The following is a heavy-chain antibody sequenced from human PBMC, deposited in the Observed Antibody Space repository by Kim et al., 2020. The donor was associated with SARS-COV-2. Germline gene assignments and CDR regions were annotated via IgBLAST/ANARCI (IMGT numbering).Heavy chain of an antibody. CDR1: GFTFSSYA. Sequence: GGSLRLSCAASGFTFSSYAMHWVRQAPGKGLEWVAVISYDGSNKYYADSVKGRFTISRDNSKNTLYLQMNSLRAEDTAVYYCARVQRGDSSGWYSAFDIWGQGTMVTVSS. D-gene: IGHD6-19*01. V-gene: IGHV3-30*04. CDR3: ARVQRGDSSGWYSAFDI. J-gene: IGHJ3*02. CDR2: ISYDGSNK.